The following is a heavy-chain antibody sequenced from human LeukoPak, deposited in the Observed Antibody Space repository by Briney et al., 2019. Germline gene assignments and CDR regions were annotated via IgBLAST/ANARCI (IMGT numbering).Heavy chain of an antibody. Sequence: SQTLSLTCTVSGGSISSGGYYWSWTRQHPGKGLEWIGYIYYSGSTHYNPSLKSRVTISVDTSKNQFSLKLSSVTAADTAVYYCAMADSDYYGSGSVDYWGQGTLVTVSS. CDR3: AMADSDYYGSGSVDY. CDR1: GGSISSGGYY. D-gene: IGHD3-10*01. CDR2: IYYSGST. J-gene: IGHJ4*02. V-gene: IGHV4-31*03.